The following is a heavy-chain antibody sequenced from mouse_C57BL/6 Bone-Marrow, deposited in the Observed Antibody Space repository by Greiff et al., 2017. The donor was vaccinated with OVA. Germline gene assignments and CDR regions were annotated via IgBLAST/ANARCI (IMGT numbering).Heavy chain of an antibody. CDR2: IYPRSGNT. V-gene: IGHV1-81*01. J-gene: IGHJ3*01. Sequence: VKLMESGAELARPGASVKLSCKASGYTFTSYGISWVKQRPGQGLEWIGEIYPRSGNTYYNEKFKGKATLTAEKSSSTAYMELRSLTSEDSAVYFCARERAYWGQGTLVTVSA. CDR1: GYTFTSYG. CDR3: ARERAY.